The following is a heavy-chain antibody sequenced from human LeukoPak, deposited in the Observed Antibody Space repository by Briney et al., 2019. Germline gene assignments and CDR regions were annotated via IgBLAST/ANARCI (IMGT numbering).Heavy chain of an antibody. CDR2: LYSGGTT. J-gene: IGHJ4*02. V-gene: IGHV3-66*01. CDR1: GFIVSTNY. CDR3: AMDSSWLPLKFDY. Sequence: GGSLRLSCAASGFIVSTNYMSWVRQAPGKGLEWVAVLYSGGTTYYADSVKGRFTISRDNHKNTLYLQMNSLRDEDTAVYYCAMDSSWLPLKFDYWGQGTLVTVST. D-gene: IGHD5-24*01.